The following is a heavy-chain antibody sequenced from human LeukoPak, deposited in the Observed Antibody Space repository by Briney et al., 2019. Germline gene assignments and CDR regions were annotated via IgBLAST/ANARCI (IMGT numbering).Heavy chain of an antibody. CDR2: ISNGKT. CDR1: GLPFSSHA. D-gene: IGHD2-15*01. J-gene: IGHJ5*02. Sequence: GGSLRLSCAASGLPFSSHAMSWVRQPPGKGLEWVAAISNGKTYYADSVRGRFAISRDDSTNTVYLHMNSLRDEDTALYHCVREAGYCAPVCVKTNWFDPWGQGTLVTVSS. V-gene: IGHV3-23*01. CDR3: VREAGYCAPVCVKTNWFDP.